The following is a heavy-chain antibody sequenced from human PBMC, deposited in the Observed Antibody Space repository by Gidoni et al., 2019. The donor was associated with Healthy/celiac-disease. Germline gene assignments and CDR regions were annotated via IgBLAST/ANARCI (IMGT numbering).Heavy chain of an antibody. Sequence: QLQLQESGPGLVKPSETLSLTCTVSGGSISSSSYYWGWIRQPPGKGLEWIGSIYYSGSTYYNPSLKSRVTISVDTSKNQFSLKLSSVTAADTAVYYCARHLILRYPPHRNWFDPWGQGTLVTVSS. J-gene: IGHJ5*02. D-gene: IGHD1-1*01. CDR2: IYYSGST. CDR1: GGSISSSSYY. V-gene: IGHV4-39*01. CDR3: ARHLILRYPPHRNWFDP.